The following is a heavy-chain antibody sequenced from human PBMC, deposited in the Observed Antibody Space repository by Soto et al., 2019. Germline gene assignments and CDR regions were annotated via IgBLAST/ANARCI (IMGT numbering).Heavy chain of an antibody. CDR1: GGTFSSYA. CDR3: GRSAAAGTYYYYGMDV. V-gene: IGHV1-69*13. CDR2: IIPIFGTA. Sequence: SVKVSCKASGGTFSSYAISWVRQAPGQGLEWMGGIIPIFGTANYAQKFQGRVTITADESTSTAYMELSSLRSEDTAVYYCGRSAAAGTYYYYGMDVWGQGTTVTVSS. D-gene: IGHD6-13*01. J-gene: IGHJ6*02.